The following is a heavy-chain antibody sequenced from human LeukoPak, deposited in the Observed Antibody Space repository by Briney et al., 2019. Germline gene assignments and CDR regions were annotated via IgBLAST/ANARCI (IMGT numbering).Heavy chain of an antibody. V-gene: IGHV1-8*02. J-gene: IGHJ4*02. D-gene: IGHD1-26*01. CDR1: GYTFTGYY. Sequence: ASVKVSCKASGYTFTGYYMHWVRQAPGQGLEWMGWMNPNSGNKDYAQKYRGRIIMTRNTSISTAFLELSSLRSEDTAIYYCARGGKLGAHDIWGQGSLVTVSS. CDR3: ARGGKLGAHDI. CDR2: MNPNSGNK.